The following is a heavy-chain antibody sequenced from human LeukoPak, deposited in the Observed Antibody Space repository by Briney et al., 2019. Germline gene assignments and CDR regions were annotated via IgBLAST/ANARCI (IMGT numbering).Heavy chain of an antibody. Sequence: PSETLSLTCTVSGGSISSYYWSWIRQPPGKGLEWIGYIYYSGSTNYNPSLKSRVTISVDTSKNQFSLKLSSVTAADTAVYYCARDRRAYDFWSGRGMDVWGKGTTVTVSS. CDR2: IYYSGST. J-gene: IGHJ6*03. D-gene: IGHD3-3*01. CDR3: ARDRRAYDFWSGRGMDV. V-gene: IGHV4-59*01. CDR1: GGSISSYY.